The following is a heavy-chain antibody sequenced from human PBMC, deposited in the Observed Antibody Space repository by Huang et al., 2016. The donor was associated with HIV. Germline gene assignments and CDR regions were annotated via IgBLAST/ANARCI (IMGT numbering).Heavy chain of an antibody. CDR3: ARSYGSGNDFLDF. J-gene: IGHJ3*01. D-gene: IGHD3-10*01. Sequence: QVQLVQSGTEVRKPGASVKVSCKASGYTFTTFGITWVRQAPGQGLEWMGGISHYNGMTEYAQKLRGRITMTKDTSTTTAYMELRTLTSDDTAVYYCARSYGSGNDFLDFWGQGTLVTVSS. V-gene: IGHV1-18*04. CDR2: ISHYNGMT. CDR1: GYTFTTFG.